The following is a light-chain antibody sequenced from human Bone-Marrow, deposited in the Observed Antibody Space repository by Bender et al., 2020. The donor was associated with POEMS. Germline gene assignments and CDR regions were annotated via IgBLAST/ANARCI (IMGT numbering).Light chain of an antibody. CDR3: QVWHLDSEHWV. J-gene: IGLJ3*02. V-gene: IGLV2-14*02. CDR1: TSDFGSYNL. CDR2: GYN. Sequence: QSALTQIASVSGSPGQSITISCTGSTSDFGSYNLVSWYQHLPGTAPKLLIYGYNNRPSGVPDRFSGSKSGTSASLAITGLQAEDEGDYYCQVWHLDSEHWVFGGGTKVTVL.